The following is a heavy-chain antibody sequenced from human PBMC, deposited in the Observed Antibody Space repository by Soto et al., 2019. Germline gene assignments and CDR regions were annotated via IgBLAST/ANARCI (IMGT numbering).Heavy chain of an antibody. J-gene: IGHJ4*02. Sequence: QVQLVESGGGVVQPGRSLRLSCAASGFTFSSYAMHWVRQAPGKGLEWVAVISYDGSNKYYADSVKGRFTISRDNSKTLYLQMNSLRAEETAVYYWVRDQSTYSRGWHNRNFDYWGKGTLVTVSS. CDR3: VRDQSTYSRGWHNRNFDY. CDR2: ISYDGSNK. V-gene: IGHV3-30-3*01. D-gene: IGHD6-19*01. CDR1: GFTFSSYA.